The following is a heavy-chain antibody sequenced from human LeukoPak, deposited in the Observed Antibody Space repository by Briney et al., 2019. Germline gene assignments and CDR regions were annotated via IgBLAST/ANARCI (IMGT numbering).Heavy chain of an antibody. J-gene: IGHJ4*02. D-gene: IGHD2-21*01. CDR3: ARGYGLFDY. CDR2: IYYSGST. CDR1: GGSISSYY. Sequence: SETLSLTCTVSGGSISSYYWSWIRQPPGKGLEWIGYIYYSGSTNYNPSPKSRVTISVDTSKNQFSLKLSSVTAADTAVYYCARGYGLFDYWGQGTLVTVSS. V-gene: IGHV4-59*01.